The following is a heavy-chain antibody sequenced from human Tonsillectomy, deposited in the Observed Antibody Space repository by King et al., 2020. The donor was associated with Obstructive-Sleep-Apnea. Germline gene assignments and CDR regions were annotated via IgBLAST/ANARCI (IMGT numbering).Heavy chain of an antibody. CDR1: GGSISSYY. V-gene: IGHV4-59*01. Sequence: VQLQESGPGLVKPSETLSLTCTVSGGSISSYYWTWIRQPPGKRLEWIGYIYYTGSTNYGPSFKSRVTISVDTSKNQFSLHLSSVTAADTAVYYCARAPYGSGIIDWFDPWGQGTLVTVSS. D-gene: IGHD3-10*01. CDR3: ARAPYGSGIIDWFDP. J-gene: IGHJ5*02. CDR2: IYYTGST.